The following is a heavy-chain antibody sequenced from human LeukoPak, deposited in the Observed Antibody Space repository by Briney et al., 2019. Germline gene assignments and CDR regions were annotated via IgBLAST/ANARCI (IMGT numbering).Heavy chain of an antibody. CDR1: GYTFTGYY. CDR2: INPNSGAT. CDR3: ARKTYGSYYDY. V-gene: IGHV1-2*02. D-gene: IGHD1-26*01. J-gene: IGHJ4*02. Sequence: ASVKVSCKASGYTFTGYYMHWVRQAPGQGLEWMGWINPNSGATNYAQKFQGRVTMTRDTSTSTVYMELSSLRSEDTAVYYCARKTYGSYYDYWGQGTLVTVSS.